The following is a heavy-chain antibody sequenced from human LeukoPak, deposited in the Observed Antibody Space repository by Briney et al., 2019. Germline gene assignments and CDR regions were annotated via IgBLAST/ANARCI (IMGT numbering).Heavy chain of an antibody. CDR2: ISHDGNNK. CDR3: AKDLSTVVVTAIADY. Sequence: GGSLRLSCAASGFTFSRYTMHWVRQAPGKGLEWVALISHDGNNKYFADSVKGRFTISRDNSKNTLYLQMNSLRAEDTAVYYCAKDLSTVVVTAIADYWGQGTLVTVSS. CDR1: GFTFSRYT. J-gene: IGHJ4*02. V-gene: IGHV3-30-3*01. D-gene: IGHD2-21*02.